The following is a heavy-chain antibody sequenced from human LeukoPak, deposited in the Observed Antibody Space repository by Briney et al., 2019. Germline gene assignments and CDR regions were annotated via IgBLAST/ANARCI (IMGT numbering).Heavy chain of an antibody. CDR3: AKMPGDFWSAFYHYFDF. Sequence: GGSLRLSCAASGFTFSSYGMHWVRQAPGKGLEWVAVIWYDGSNKYYGDSVKGRFTISRDNSKNTLYLQMNSLRAQDTAVYYCAKMPGDFWSAFYHYFDFWGQGTLVTVSS. D-gene: IGHD3-3*01. J-gene: IGHJ4*02. CDR2: IWYDGSNK. CDR1: GFTFSSYG. V-gene: IGHV3-33*06.